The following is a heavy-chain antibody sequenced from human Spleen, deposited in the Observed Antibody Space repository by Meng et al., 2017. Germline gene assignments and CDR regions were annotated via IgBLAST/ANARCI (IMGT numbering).Heavy chain of an antibody. V-gene: IGHV1-3*01. CDR2: ITPGSGNT. D-gene: IGHD6-19*01. CDR3: ARDFTSGSSGDP. Sequence: QVQLVQSGAEVKKPGASVKVSCKTFRYTFTSSALHWVRQAPGQSLEWMGWITPGSGNTKYSQKFQGRLTITTDTSASTAYMELSTLRSEDTAVYYCARDFTSGSSGDPWGQGTLVTVSS. J-gene: IGHJ5*02. CDR1: RYTFTSSA.